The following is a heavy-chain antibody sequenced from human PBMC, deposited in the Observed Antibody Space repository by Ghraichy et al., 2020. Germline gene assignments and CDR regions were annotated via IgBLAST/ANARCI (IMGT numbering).Heavy chain of an antibody. CDR1: GYTFTSYG. Sequence: ASVKVSCKASGYTFTSYGISWVRQAPGQGLEWMGWISAYNGNTNYAQKLQGRVTMTTDTSTSTAYMELRSLRSDDTAVYYCARDFAPPQYYYDSSGYYWDYWGQGTLVTVSS. V-gene: IGHV1-18*01. CDR2: ISAYNGNT. D-gene: IGHD3-22*01. CDR3: ARDFAPPQYYYDSSGYYWDY. J-gene: IGHJ4*02.